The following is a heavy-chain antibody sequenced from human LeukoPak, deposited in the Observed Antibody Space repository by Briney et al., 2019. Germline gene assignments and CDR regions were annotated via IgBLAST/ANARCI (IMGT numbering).Heavy chain of an antibody. CDR2: FDPEEAKM. D-gene: IGHD3-3*01. J-gene: IGHJ4*02. CDR3: ATRSGDFWSGYVD. Sequence: ASVRVSCKVSGYSVTELSMQWVRQGPGKGLECLGGFDPEEAKMVYAQKFQGRVTMTEDTSTDTAYMELRGLTSEDTAVYYCATRSGDFWSGYVDWGQGTLVAVSS. V-gene: IGHV1-24*01. CDR1: GYSVTELS.